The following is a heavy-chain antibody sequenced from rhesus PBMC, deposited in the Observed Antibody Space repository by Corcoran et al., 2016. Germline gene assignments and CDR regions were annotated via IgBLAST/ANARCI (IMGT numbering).Heavy chain of an antibody. Sequence: QLQLQESGPGLVKPSETLSLTCAVAGGSFSSNWWIGRISGSGGSTSYNPSPKSRVPLSTDTTKNQLSLKLISVTAADTAVYYCAREIGTVTTRGRNNRFDVWGPGVLVTVSS. D-gene: IGHD4-23*01. CDR2: ISGSGGST. V-gene: IGHV4-173*01. CDR1: GGSFSSNW. CDR3: AREIGTVTTRGRNNRFDV. J-gene: IGHJ5-1*01.